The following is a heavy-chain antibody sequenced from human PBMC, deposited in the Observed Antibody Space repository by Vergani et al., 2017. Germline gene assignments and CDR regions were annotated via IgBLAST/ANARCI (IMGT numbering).Heavy chain of an antibody. CDR3: ARHLRQLARNDVFDI. Sequence: QLQLQESGPRLVKPSETLSLTCSLSGMSISNNNYYWGWIRQPPGKGLEWIGSIYDSRNTNYSPSLKSRVSISVDTSKNQFSLNLTSVTAADTAVYYCARHLRQLARNDVFDIWGHGTLLTVSS. CDR2: IYDSRNT. J-gene: IGHJ3*02. V-gene: IGHV4-39*01. D-gene: IGHD6-6*01. CDR1: GMSISNNNYY.